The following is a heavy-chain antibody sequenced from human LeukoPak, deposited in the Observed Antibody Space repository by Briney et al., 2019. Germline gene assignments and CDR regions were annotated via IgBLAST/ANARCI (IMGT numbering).Heavy chain of an antibody. CDR2: IYYSGST. CDR1: GGSISSYY. J-gene: IGHJ3*02. Sequence: SESLSLTCTVSGGSISSYYWSWIRQPPGKGLEWVGYIYYSGSTNYNASLKSRVTLSVDTSKNQFSLKLSSVTAADTAVYYCARESPNYVWGSYRTAWAFDIWGEGT. CDR3: ARESPNYVWGSYRTAWAFDI. D-gene: IGHD3-16*02. V-gene: IGHV4-59*01.